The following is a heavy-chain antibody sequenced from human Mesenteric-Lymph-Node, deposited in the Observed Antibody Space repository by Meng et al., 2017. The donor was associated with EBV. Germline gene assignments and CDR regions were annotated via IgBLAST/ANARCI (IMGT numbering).Heavy chain of an antibody. V-gene: IGHV3-23*01. Sequence: VQLLDVGGGLVQPGGSLRLSCAASGFTFSSNAMNWVRQAPGKGLEWVSAVSSSGGTTYYADSVKGRFTISRDNSKNTLYLQMNSLRAEDTAVYYCAIRIAVNYWGQGTLVTVFS. CDR2: VSSSGGTT. CDR1: GFTFSSNA. J-gene: IGHJ4*02. D-gene: IGHD6-19*01. CDR3: AIRIAVNY.